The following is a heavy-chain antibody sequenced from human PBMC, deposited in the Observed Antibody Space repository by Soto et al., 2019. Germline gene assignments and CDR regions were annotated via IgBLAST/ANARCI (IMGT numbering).Heavy chain of an antibody. CDR1: GFTFSSYG. CDR3: ARTTGLNWFDP. J-gene: IGHJ5*02. Sequence: QVQLVESGGGVVQPGRSLRLSCAASGFTFSSYGMHWVRQAPGKGLEWVAVIRYDGSNKHYADSVKGRFTISRDNSKNTLYLQMNSLRAEDTAVYYCARTTGLNWFDPWGQGTLVTVS. V-gene: IGHV3-33*01. D-gene: IGHD1-1*01. CDR2: IRYDGSNK.